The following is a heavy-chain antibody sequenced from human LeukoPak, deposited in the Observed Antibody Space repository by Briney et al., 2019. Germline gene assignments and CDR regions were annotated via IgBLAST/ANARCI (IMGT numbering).Heavy chain of an antibody. J-gene: IGHJ6*03. D-gene: IGHD3-16*01. CDR3: ARHNRIYYDYDPYYYYYMDV. Sequence: GESLKISCKGSGYSFTSYWIGWVRQMPGKGLEWMGIIYPGDSDTRYSPSFQGQVTISADKSISTAYLQWSSLKASDTAMYYCARHNRIYYDYDPYYYYYMDVWGKGTTVTVSS. V-gene: IGHV5-51*01. CDR2: IYPGDSDT. CDR1: GYSFTSYW.